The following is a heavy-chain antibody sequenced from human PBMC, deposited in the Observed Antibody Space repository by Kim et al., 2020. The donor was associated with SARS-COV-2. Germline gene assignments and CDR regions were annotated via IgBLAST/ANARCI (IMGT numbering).Heavy chain of an antibody. D-gene: IGHD6-19*01. J-gene: IGHJ4*02. CDR1: GYTFSSYG. V-gene: IGHV1-18*01. CDR2: LNAYNGNT. CDR3: ARQVAVAGLDY. Sequence: ASVKVSCKTYGYTFSSYGISWVRQAPGQGLELMGWLNAYNGNTDSAQRFQDRVTMTTDTTTSTAYMELRGLTLDDTAMYYCARQVAVAGLDYWGQGSLVT.